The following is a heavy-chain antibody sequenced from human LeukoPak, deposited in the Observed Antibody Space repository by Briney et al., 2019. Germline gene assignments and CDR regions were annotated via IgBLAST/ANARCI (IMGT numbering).Heavy chain of an antibody. CDR2: IKSKTDGGTT. J-gene: IGHJ4*02. CDR3: TTLTTMIVVETSD. Sequence: GGSLRLSCAASGFTFSNAWMSWVRQAPGKGLEWVGRIKSKTDGGTTDYAAPVKGRFTISRDDSKNTLYLQMNSLKTEDTAVYYCTTLTTMIVVETSDWGQGTLVTVSS. CDR1: GFTFSNAW. D-gene: IGHD3-22*01. V-gene: IGHV3-15*01.